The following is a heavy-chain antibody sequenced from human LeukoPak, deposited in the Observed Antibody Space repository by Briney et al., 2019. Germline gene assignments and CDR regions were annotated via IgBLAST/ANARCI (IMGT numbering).Heavy chain of an antibody. CDR2: IYDSGRT. Sequence: PSETLSLTCTVSGGSISSYYWSWIRQPAGKGLEWIGYIYDSGRTNYNPSLKSRVTISVDTSKNQFSLKLSSVTAADTAVYYCARHRLGWNDAFDIWGQGTMVTVSS. V-gene: IGHV4-59*08. J-gene: IGHJ3*02. D-gene: IGHD1-1*01. CDR3: ARHRLGWNDAFDI. CDR1: GGSISSYY.